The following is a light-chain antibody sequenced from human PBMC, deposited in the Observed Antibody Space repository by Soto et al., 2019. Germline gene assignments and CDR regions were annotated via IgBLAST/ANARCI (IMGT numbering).Light chain of an antibody. CDR2: DVS. CDR3: SSYTTSSLYV. J-gene: IGLJ1*01. CDR1: NSDVGGYNY. Sequence: QSVLTQAASVSGSPGQSITISCSGTNSDVGGYNYVSWYQQHPGKAPKLMIYDVSYRPSGISNRFSGSKSDNTASLTISGLQAEDEADYYCSSYTTSSLYVFGTGTKVTVL. V-gene: IGLV2-14*01.